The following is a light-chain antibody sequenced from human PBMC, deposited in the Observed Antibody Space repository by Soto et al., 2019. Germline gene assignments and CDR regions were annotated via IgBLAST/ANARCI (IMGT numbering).Light chain of an antibody. CDR3: QQYNNWPPIT. CDR2: GAS. J-gene: IGKJ5*01. CDR1: QSVSSSY. V-gene: IGKV3D-15*01. Sequence: IVMTPSPATLSVSPVERATLSCMASQSVSSSYLAWYQQKPGQAPRLLIYGASSRATGIPDRFSGSGSGTEFTLTIRSLQSEDFAVYYCQQYNNWPPITFGQGKRREIK.